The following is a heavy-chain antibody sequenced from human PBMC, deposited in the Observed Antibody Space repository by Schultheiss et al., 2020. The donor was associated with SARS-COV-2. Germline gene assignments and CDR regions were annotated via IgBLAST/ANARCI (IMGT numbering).Heavy chain of an antibody. CDR2: IIPIFGTA. V-gene: IGHV1-69*13. Sequence: SVKVSCKASGGTFSSYAISWERQAPGQGLEWMGGIIPIFGTANYAQKFQGRVTITADESTSTAYMELSSLRSEDTAVYYCAIAARPFRGSGGRPGLGYWGQGTLVTVSS. J-gene: IGHJ4*02. CDR3: AIAARPFRGSGGRPGLGY. CDR1: GGTFSSYA. D-gene: IGHD6-6*01.